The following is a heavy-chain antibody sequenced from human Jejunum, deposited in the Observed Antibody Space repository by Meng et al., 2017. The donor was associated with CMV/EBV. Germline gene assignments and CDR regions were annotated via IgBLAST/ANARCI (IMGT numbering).Heavy chain of an antibody. CDR2: ISTYNDNP. J-gene: IGHJ4*02. CDR3: ARDLWPHIVVVTAPSEF. Sequence: VPAVPSGAGWKRPGALVKVSCKPSGYTFSRYGFTWVRQAPGQGLEWLGWISTYNDNPKYAQKVQGRVTMTADTSTSTVYMELRSLTSDDTAVYYCARDLWPHIVVVTAPSEFWGQGTLVTVSS. V-gene: IGHV1-18*01. CDR1: GYTFSRYG. D-gene: IGHD2-21*02.